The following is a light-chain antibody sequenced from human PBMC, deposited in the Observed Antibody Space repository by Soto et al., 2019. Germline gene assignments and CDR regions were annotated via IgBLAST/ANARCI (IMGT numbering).Light chain of an antibody. V-gene: IGKV3-11*01. CDR3: QQRSNWPRLT. CDR1: QSVSSY. Sequence: EIVLPQSPATLSLSPGERSTLSCSSSQSVSSYLAWYQQKPGQAPRLLIYDASNRATGIPARFSGSGSGTDFTLTISSLEPEDFAVYYCQQRSNWPRLTFGGGTKVDIK. CDR2: DAS. J-gene: IGKJ4*01.